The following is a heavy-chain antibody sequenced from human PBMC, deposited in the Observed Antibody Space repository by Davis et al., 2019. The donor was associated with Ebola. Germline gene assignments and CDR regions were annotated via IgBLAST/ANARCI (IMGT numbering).Heavy chain of an antibody. CDR2: LYYSGNT. D-gene: IGHD2-15*01. Sequence: MPSETLSLTCTVSGGSISSYYWSWIRQRPGKGLEWIGYLYYSGNTNYNPSLKSRVTISVDTSKNQFSLKLSSVTAADTAVYYCARGLVVVAATYFDYWGQGTLVTVSS. CDR3: ARGLVVVAATYFDY. V-gene: IGHV4-59*01. CDR1: GGSISSYY. J-gene: IGHJ4*02.